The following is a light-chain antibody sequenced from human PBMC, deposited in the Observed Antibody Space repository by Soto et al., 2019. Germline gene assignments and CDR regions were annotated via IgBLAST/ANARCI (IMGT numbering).Light chain of an antibody. CDR2: GAS. CDR1: QRVSSSY. CDR3: QQSYMDPIT. J-gene: IGKJ5*01. V-gene: IGKV3-20*01. Sequence: EIVLTQSPGTLFLCPGARATLSSLASQRVSSSYLAWYQQKPGQAPRLLIYGASSRATGIPDRFSGSGSGTDFTLSFSSVQPEDFATYFCQQSYMDPITFGQGTRLGIK.